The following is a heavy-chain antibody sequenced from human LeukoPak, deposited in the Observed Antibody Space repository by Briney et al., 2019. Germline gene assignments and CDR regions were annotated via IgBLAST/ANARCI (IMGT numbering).Heavy chain of an antibody. CDR1: GFTFSSFG. CDR2: INPNSGGT. CDR3: ARIRYYDSSGDY. V-gene: IGHV1-2*02. Sequence: PGGSLRLSCAASGFTFSSFGMHWVRQAPGQGLEWMGWINPNSGGTNYAQKFQGRVTMTRDTSISTAYMELSRLRSDDTAVYYCARIRYYDSSGDYWGQGTLVTVSS. D-gene: IGHD3-22*01. J-gene: IGHJ4*02.